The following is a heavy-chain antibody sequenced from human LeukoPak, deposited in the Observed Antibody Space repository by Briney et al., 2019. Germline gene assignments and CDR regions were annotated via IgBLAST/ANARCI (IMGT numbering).Heavy chain of an antibody. CDR3: ARETDSSTRGAFDI. D-gene: IGHD3-22*01. CDR2: IYYSGST. V-gene: IGHV4-59*12. CDR1: GGSISSYY. Sequence: SETLSLTCTVSGGSISSYYWSWIRQPPGKGLEWIGYIYYSGSTNYNPSLKSRVTISVDTSKNQFSLKLSSVTAADTAVYYCARETDSSTRGAFDIWGQGTMVTVSS. J-gene: IGHJ3*02.